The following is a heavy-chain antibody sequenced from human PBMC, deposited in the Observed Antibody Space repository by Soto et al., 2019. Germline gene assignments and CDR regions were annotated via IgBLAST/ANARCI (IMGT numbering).Heavy chain of an antibody. J-gene: IGHJ5*02. CDR3: AREEDDDISGYSNCFVP. CDR1: GYTFTIYA. D-gene: IGHD3-22*01. CDR2: INTNTGNP. Sequence: GASVKVACKASGYTFTIYAVNWVRQAPGQGLEWMGWINTNTGNPTYAQGFTGRFVFSLDTSVSTAYLQICSLKAEDTAVYYCAREEDDDISGYSNCFVPCGQGTRVTVSS. V-gene: IGHV7-4-1*01.